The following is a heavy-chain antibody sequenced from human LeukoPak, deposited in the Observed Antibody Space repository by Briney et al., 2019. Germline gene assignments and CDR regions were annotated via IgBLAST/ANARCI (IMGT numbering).Heavy chain of an antibody. V-gene: IGHV4-4*07. D-gene: IGHD3-3*01. CDR1: AGSISDYY. J-gene: IGHJ4*02. CDR2: IYSTGST. CDR3: ARVTFWSGYYTHFDY. Sequence: PSETLSLTCTVSAGSISDYYWSWIRQPAGKALEWIGRIYSTGSTNYNPSLKSRVTMSVDTSKNQFSLKLSSVTAADTAVYYCARVTFWSGYYTHFDYWGQGTLVTVSS.